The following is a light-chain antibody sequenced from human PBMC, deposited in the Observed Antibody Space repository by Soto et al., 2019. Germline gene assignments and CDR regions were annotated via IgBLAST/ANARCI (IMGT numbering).Light chain of an antibody. CDR1: QGISSY. V-gene: IGKV1-9*01. J-gene: IGKJ5*01. Sequence: IQLTQSPSSLSASVGDRVTITCRASQGISSYLAWYEQKPGKAPKLLIYGASTLEGWVPIRFSGSGSGTDFTLTISSLQPEDFATYYCQQLNTFPITFGQGTRLEIK. CDR2: GAS. CDR3: QQLNTFPIT.